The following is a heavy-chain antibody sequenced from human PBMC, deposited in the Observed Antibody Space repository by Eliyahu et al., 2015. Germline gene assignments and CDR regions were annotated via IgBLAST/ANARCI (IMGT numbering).Heavy chain of an antibody. J-gene: IGHJ5*02. V-gene: IGHV3-21*01. CDR1: GFXFESDS. CDR3: ARGASWSPDWFDP. Sequence: EVQLVESGGGLAKPGGSLRLSXXASGFXFESDSMTWVRQAPGKGLGWVSSIRSISSQTYYADSVKGRFTISRDNANKSLYLQMNSLGAEDTAIYYCARGASWSPDWFDPWGQGTLVTVSS. CDR2: IRSISSQT.